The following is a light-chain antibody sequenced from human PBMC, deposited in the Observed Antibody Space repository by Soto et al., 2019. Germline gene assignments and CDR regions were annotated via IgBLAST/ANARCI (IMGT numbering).Light chain of an antibody. V-gene: IGLV2-14*01. CDR3: SSYTISSTLFV. CDR2: DVS. CDR1: SSDVGGYNY. Sequence: QSALPQPASVSGSPSHSITISCTGTSSDVGGYNYVSWYQQHPGKAPKLMIYDVSNRPSGVSNRFSGSKSGNTASLTISGLQAEDEADYYCSSYTISSTLFVFGTGTRVTVL. J-gene: IGLJ1*01.